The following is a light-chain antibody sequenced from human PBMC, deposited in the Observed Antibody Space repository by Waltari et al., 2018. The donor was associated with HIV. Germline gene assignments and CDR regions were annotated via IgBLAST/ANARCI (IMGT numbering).Light chain of an antibody. CDR2: SNN. CDR3: ATWDDTPTGHVL. V-gene: IGLV1-44*01. Sequence: QSVLAQPPSVSGTPGQRVTISCSGTTSNIGTNVVNWYQQVPGTAPKLLISSNNRRPSGVPDRFSGVKSGTSASLAINGLQSEDEADYYCATWDDTPTGHVLFGGGTKVTVL. CDR1: TSNIGTNV. J-gene: IGLJ2*01.